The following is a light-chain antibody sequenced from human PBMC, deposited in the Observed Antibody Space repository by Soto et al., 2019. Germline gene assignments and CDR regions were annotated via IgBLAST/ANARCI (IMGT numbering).Light chain of an antibody. Sequence: DIQMTRSPSTQNASVGDTVTVTCRASQSVSGWLAWYQQKPGEAPNLLIYDASSLESGVPSRFSGSGSQTEFTLTISSLQPDDFATYYCQQYKSYRTFGQGTIVDVK. V-gene: IGKV1-5*01. CDR1: QSVSGW. J-gene: IGKJ1*01. CDR3: QQYKSYRT. CDR2: DAS.